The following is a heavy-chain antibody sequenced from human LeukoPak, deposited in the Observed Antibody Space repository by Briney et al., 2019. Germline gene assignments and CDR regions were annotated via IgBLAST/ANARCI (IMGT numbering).Heavy chain of an antibody. V-gene: IGHV3-23*01. CDR2: ITGSGGST. J-gene: IGHJ6*03. D-gene: IGHD6-13*01. CDR3: ARNQDSSWYYYYMDV. Sequence: GGSLRLSCAASGFTFNNYAMSWVRQAPGKGLEWVSTITGSGGSTYSADSVKGRLTISIDNSKNTLYLQMNSLRADDTALYYCARNQDSSWYYYYMDVWGKGATVTVSS. CDR1: GFTFNNYA.